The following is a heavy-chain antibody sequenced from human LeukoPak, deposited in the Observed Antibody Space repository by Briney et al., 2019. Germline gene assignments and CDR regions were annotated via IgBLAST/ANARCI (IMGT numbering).Heavy chain of an antibody. J-gene: IGHJ4*02. Sequence: SETLSLTCTVSGGSISSSSYYWGWIRQPPGKGLEWIGSIYYSGSTYYNPSLKSRVTISVDTSKNQLSLKLSSVTAADTAVYYCARYIWGSYPTFEDYWGQGSLVTVSS. CDR3: ARYIWGSYPTFEDY. CDR2: IYYSGST. V-gene: IGHV4-39*07. CDR1: GGSISSSSYY. D-gene: IGHD3-16*02.